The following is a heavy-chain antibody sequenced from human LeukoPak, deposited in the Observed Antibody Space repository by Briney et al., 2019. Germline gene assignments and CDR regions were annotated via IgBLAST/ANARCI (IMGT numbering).Heavy chain of an antibody. Sequence: PGGSLRLSCAASGFTFSSYAMSWVRQAPGKGLEWVSAISGSGGSTYYADSVKGRFTISRGNSKNTLYLQMNSLRAEDTAVYYCAKDRGVLRFLEWLPILAPWGQGTLVTVSS. CDR2: ISGSGGST. V-gene: IGHV3-23*01. J-gene: IGHJ5*02. D-gene: IGHD3-3*01. CDR1: GFTFSSYA. CDR3: AKDRGVLRFLEWLPILAP.